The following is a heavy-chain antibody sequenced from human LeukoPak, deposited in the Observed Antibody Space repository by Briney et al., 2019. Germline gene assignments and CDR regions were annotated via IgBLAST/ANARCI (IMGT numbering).Heavy chain of an antibody. Sequence: GGSLRLSCAAAGCTFSSYSMNWFLQAPGKGLEWVSSIISSSSYIYYADSVKSRFTISTDNAKNSLYLQMNSMLAEDTAVYYCARGPTYYYDSSGYYRPYYFDYWGQGTLVTVSS. D-gene: IGHD3-22*01. CDR3: ARGPTYYYDSSGYYRPYYFDY. J-gene: IGHJ4*02. CDR1: GCTFSSYS. V-gene: IGHV3-21*01. CDR2: IISSSSYI.